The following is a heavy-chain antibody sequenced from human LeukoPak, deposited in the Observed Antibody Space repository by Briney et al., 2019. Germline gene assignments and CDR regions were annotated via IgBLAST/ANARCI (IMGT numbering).Heavy chain of an antibody. CDR3: AKALGAVAGTLDY. V-gene: IGHV3-23*01. CDR1: GFTFSSYA. Sequence: GGPLRLSCAASGFTFSSYAMSWVRQAPGKGLEWVSDISTSGGSTNYADSAKGRFTISRDNSKNTLYMQMNSLRAEDTAVYYCAKALGAVAGTLDYWGQGTLVTVSS. CDR2: ISTSGGST. J-gene: IGHJ4*02. D-gene: IGHD6-19*01.